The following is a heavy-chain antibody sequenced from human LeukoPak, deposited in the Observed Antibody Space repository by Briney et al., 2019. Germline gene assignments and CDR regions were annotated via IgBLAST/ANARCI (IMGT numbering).Heavy chain of an antibody. J-gene: IGHJ4*02. V-gene: IGHV2-70*04. CDR2: IDWDDDK. Sequence: SGPALVKPTQTLTLTCTFSGFSLSTSGIRVSWIRQPPGQALEWLARIDWDDDKFYSTSLKTRLTISKDTSKNQVVLTMTNMDPVDTATYYCARTTSYCGGDCYVDWGQGTLVTVSS. CDR1: GFSLSTSGIR. CDR3: ARTTSYCGGDCYVD. D-gene: IGHD2-21*02.